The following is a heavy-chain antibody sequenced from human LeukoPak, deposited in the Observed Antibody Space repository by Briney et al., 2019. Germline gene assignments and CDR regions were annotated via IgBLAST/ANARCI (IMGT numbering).Heavy chain of an antibody. CDR1: GGTFSSYA. CDR2: IIPIFGTA. D-gene: IGHD5-18*01. CDR3: ARQGDGYSYGLYPF. V-gene: IGHV1-69*05. J-gene: IGHJ4*02. Sequence: SVKASCKASGGTFSSYAISWVRQAPGQGLEWMGRIIPIFGTANYAQKFQGRVTITTDESTSTAYMELSSLRSEDTAVYYCARQGDGYSYGLYPFWGQGTLVTVSS.